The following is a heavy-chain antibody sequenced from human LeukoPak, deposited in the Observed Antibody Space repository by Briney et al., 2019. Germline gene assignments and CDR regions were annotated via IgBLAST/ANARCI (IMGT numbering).Heavy chain of an antibody. D-gene: IGHD2-2*01. CDR3: AGPMGYCSSTSCYPDYYGMDV. J-gene: IGHJ6*02. CDR2: IIPILGIA. CDR1: GGTFSSYA. Sequence: ASVKVSCKASGGTFSSYAISWVRQAPGQGLEWMGRIIPILGIANYAQKFQGRVTITADKSTSTAYMELSSLRSEDTAVYYCAGPMGYCSSTSCYPDYYGMDVWGQGTTVTVSS. V-gene: IGHV1-69*04.